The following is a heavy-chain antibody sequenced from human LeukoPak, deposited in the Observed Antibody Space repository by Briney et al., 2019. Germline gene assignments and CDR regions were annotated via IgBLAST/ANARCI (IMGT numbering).Heavy chain of an antibody. J-gene: IGHJ1*01. CDR3: ARGRSSYYDSGGYYYLMY. CDR2: INNSGYT. V-gene: IGHV4-59*01. D-gene: IGHD3-22*01. CDR1: GGSLNGYY. Sequence: PSETLSLTCAVFGGSLNGYYWNWIRQPPGKGLEWIGYINNSGYTNNNPSLKSRVTISVDTFKNQFSLKMSSVTAADTAVYYCARGRSSYYDSGGYYYLMYWGQGTLVTVSS.